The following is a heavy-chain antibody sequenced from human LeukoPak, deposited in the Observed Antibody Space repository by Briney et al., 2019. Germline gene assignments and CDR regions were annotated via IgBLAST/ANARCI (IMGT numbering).Heavy chain of an antibody. V-gene: IGHV1-18*01. CDR3: ARERPLWFGELLPIDY. Sequence: ASVKVSCKASGYTFTSYGISWVRQAPGQGLEWMGWISAYNGNTNYAQKLQGRVTMTTDTSTSTAYMELRSLRSDDTAVYYCARERPLWFGELLPIDYWGQGTLVTVSS. CDR1: GYTFTSYG. D-gene: IGHD3-10*01. CDR2: ISAYNGNT. J-gene: IGHJ4*02.